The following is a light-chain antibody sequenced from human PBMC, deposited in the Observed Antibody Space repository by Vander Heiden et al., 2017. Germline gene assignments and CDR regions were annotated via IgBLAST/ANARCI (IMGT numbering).Light chain of an antibody. J-gene: IGLJ1*01. V-gene: IGLV1-47*01. CDR1: DSNIETNY. CDR3: AAWDDSLSGYV. Sequence: QSVLTQPPSASGTPGQRVTISCSGSDSNIETNYVYWYQQFPGTAPRLVSIRNTQRPSGVPDRFSASKSGTSASLAISGLRSEDEADYYCAAWDDSLSGYVFGSGTKVTVL. CDR2: RNT.